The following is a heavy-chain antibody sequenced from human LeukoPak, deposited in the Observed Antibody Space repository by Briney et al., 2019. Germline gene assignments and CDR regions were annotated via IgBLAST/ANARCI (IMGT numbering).Heavy chain of an antibody. V-gene: IGHV4-39*07. CDR3: ARGTGYESPPFDY. CDR1: GGSISSSSYY. Sequence: RASETLSLTCTVSGGSISSSSYYWGWIRQPPGKGLEWIGSIYYSGSTYYNPSLKSRVTISVDTSKSQFSLKLSSVTAADTAVYYCARGTGYESPPFDYWGQGTLVTVSS. CDR2: IYYSGST. D-gene: IGHD1-1*01. J-gene: IGHJ4*02.